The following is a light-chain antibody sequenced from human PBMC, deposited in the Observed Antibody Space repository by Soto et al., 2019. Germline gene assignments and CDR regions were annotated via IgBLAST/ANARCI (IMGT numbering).Light chain of an antibody. J-gene: IGKJ1*01. CDR2: GAS. CDR1: QSVSSSY. V-gene: IGKV3-20*01. CDR3: QQYGSSPPYT. Sequence: EIVLTQSPGTLSLSPGERATISCRASQSVSSSYLAWYQQKPGQAPRLLIYGASSRATGIPDRFSGSGSGTDFTLTTSRLEPEDFAVYYCQQYGSSPPYTFGQGTKVDIK.